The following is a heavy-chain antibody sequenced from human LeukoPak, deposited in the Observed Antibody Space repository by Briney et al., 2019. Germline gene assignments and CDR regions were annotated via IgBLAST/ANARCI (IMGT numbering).Heavy chain of an antibody. Sequence: GGSLRLSCAASRFRFSSHGMHWVRQAPGKGLEWVAFIRYDGSDKFYADSVAGRFTISRDNSKNILSLQMTTLRPDDTAVYFCVRDTSVGAAYFDLWGQGALVAVTS. J-gene: IGHJ4*02. CDR3: VRDTSVGAAYFDL. CDR2: IRYDGSDK. D-gene: IGHD3-3*01. V-gene: IGHV3-30*02. CDR1: RFRFSSHG.